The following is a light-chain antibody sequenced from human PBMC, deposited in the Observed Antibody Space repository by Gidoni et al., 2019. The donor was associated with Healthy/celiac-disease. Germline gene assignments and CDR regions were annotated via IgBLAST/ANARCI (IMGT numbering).Light chain of an antibody. J-gene: IGKJ2*01. CDR2: GAS. V-gene: IGKV3-20*01. CDR1: QSVSSSY. CDR3: QQYGSSSYT. Sequence: DIVLTQSPGTLSLSPGESATLSCRASQSVSSSYLAWYQQKPGQAPRLLIYGASSRDTGIPDRFSGSGSGTDFTLTISRLEPEDVAVYYCQQYGSSSYTFGQGTKLEIK.